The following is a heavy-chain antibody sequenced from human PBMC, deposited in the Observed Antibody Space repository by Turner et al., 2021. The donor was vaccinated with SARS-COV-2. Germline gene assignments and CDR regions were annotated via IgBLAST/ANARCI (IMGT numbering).Heavy chain of an antibody. CDR1: GFTFSSYG. CDR3: AKESNFDY. J-gene: IGHJ4*02. V-gene: IGHV3-30*18. CDR2: ISYDGSNK. Sequence: QVQLVASGGSVVQPGMSLRLSCAASGFTFSSYGMHWVRQAPGKGLEWVALISYDGSNKYYADSVKGRFTISRDNSKNTLYLQMNSLRAEDTAVYYCAKESNFDYWGQGTLVTVSS.